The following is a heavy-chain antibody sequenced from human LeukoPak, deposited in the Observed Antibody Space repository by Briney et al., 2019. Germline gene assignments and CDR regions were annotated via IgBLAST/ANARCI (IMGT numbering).Heavy chain of an antibody. Sequence: GGSLRLSCAASGFTFDDYGMSWVRQAPGKGLEWVSGINWNGGSTGYADSVKGRFTISRDNAKNCLYLRMNSLRAEDTALYYCARGHCSGGSCYFDYYYYYYMDVWGKGTTVTVSS. J-gene: IGHJ6*03. CDR2: INWNGGST. D-gene: IGHD2-15*01. CDR1: GFTFDDYG. CDR3: ARGHCSGGSCYFDYYYYYYMDV. V-gene: IGHV3-20*04.